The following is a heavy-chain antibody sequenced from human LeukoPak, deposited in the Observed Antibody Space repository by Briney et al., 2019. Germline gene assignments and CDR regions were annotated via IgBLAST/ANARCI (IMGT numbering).Heavy chain of an antibody. J-gene: IGHJ4*02. V-gene: IGHV4-59*08. CDR1: GGSISSYY. CDR3: ARQGGYFDWFDY. CDR2: IYYSGST. D-gene: IGHD3-9*01. Sequence: SETLSLTCTVSGGSISSYYWSWIRQPPGKGLEWIGYIYYSGSTNYNPSLKSRVTMSVDTSKNQFSLELSSVTAADTAVYYCARQGGYFDWFDYWGQGTLVTVSS.